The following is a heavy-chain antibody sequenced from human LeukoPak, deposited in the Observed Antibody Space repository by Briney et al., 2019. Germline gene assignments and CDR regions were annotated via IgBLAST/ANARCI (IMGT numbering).Heavy chain of an antibody. Sequence: GGSLRLSCAASGFTVSSNYMSWVRQAPGKGLEWVSVIYSGGSTYYADSVKGRFTISRDNSKNTLYLQMNSLRAEDTAVYYCARDSPRGAFDIWGRGTMVTVSS. CDR1: GFTVSSNY. J-gene: IGHJ3*02. V-gene: IGHV3-53*01. CDR2: IYSGGST. CDR3: ARDSPRGAFDI.